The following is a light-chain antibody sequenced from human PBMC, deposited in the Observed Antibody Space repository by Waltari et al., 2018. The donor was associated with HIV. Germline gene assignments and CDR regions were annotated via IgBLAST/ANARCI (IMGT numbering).Light chain of an antibody. V-gene: IGLV1-47*01. J-gene: IGLJ3*02. CDR1: RSPPGDFS. CDR3: AVWDDSLRGGV. CDR2: ANN. Sequence: QSVLIQPLSASGTPGQRVPLYCSGSRSPPGDFSVTWYQHLPGAAPKLLIYANNQRPSGVPGRFSGSRSGTSASLAISGLRSENEAVYSCAVWDDSLRGGVFGGGTKLTVL.